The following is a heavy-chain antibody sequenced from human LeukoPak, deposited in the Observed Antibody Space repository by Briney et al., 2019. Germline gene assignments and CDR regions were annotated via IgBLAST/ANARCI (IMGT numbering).Heavy chain of an antibody. CDR2: IYYTGSS. CDR3: ARRVVVVTANDKSDAFDV. D-gene: IGHD2-21*02. V-gene: IGHV4-59*01. Sequence: SETLSLTCAVSGGSISGYYWNWIRQPPGEGLEWIGYIYYTGSSNYNPSLKSRVSISLDTSKNQFSLKLSSVTAAYTAVYYCARRVVVVTANDKSDAFDVWGQGTVVTVSS. J-gene: IGHJ3*01. CDR1: GGSISGYY.